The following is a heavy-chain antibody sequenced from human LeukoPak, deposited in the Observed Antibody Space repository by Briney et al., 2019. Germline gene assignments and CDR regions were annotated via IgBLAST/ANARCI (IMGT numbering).Heavy chain of an antibody. D-gene: IGHD3-3*01. CDR2: ISAYNGNT. CDR1: GYTFTSCG. V-gene: IGHV1-18*01. CDR3: ARGGLRFLEWLNYYYMDV. Sequence: GASVKVSCKASGYTFTSCGISWVRQAPGQGLEWMGWISAYNGNTNYAQKLQGRVTMTTDTSTSTAYMELRSLRSDDTAVYYCARGGLRFLEWLNYYYMDVWGKGTTVTVSS. J-gene: IGHJ6*03.